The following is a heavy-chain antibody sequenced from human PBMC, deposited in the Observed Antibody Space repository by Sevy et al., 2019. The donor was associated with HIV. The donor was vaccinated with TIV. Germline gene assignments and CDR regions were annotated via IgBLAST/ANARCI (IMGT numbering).Heavy chain of an antibody. CDR1: GVTTEDYG. CDR2: IYWNGGST. V-gene: IGHV3-20*04. D-gene: IGHD1-26*01. Sequence: GGSLRLSCAGSGVTTEDYGMNWVRQVPGKGLEWVSGIYWNGGSTAYADSVKGRFTISRDNAKRSLYLQMNSLSVDDTALYYCVRAFSATYSAYFDYWGQGTLVTVSS. J-gene: IGHJ4*02. CDR3: VRAFSATYSAYFDY.